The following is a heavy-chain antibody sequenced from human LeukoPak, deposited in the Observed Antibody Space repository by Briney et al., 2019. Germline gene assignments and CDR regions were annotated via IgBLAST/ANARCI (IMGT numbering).Heavy chain of an antibody. V-gene: IGHV4-39*01. CDR3: SRTTGDSAIIAAH. D-gene: IGHD3-16*01. CDR2: SSYCFST. Sequence: IVSSSYCFSTHYTPSFKSLVTVSVDTEKKQFFLNLSSVTAADTAVYYCSRTTGDSAIIAAHWGQGTLVTVSS. J-gene: IGHJ4*02.